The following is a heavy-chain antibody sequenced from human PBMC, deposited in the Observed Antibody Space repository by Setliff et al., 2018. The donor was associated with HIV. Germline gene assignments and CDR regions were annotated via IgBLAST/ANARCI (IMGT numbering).Heavy chain of an antibody. CDR2: IKHNGNS. CDR3: ARGSYYDSSGHTLVDFQH. J-gene: IGHJ1*01. V-gene: IGHV4-34*01. CDR1: GGSFSGYY. D-gene: IGHD3-22*01. Sequence: SETLSLTCAVYGGSFSGYYWGWIRHPPGKGLEWIGEIKHNGNSNSNPSLKSRLTLSVDTSKNQFSLKLKSVTAADTAVYYCARGSYYDSSGHTLVDFQHWGQGTLVTVSS.